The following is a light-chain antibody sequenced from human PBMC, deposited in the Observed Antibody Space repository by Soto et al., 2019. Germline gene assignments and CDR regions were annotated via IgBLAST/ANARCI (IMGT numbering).Light chain of an antibody. Sequence: QSALTQPASVSGSPGQSITISCSGTTSDIGGYNYVSWYQQHPGKAPKLIIYEVRYRPSGVSDRFSGSKSGTSASLAITGLQAEDEADYYCQAYDYSLTAFVFGGGTQLTVL. J-gene: IGLJ3*02. CDR2: EVR. V-gene: IGLV2-14*01. CDR1: TSDIGGYNY. CDR3: QAYDYSLTAFV.